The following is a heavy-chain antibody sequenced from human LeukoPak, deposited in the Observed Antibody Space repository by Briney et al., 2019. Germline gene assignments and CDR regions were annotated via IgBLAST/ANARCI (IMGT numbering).Heavy chain of an antibody. J-gene: IGHJ4*02. D-gene: IGHD1-7*01. CDR1: GFTFSSYS. CDR2: ISSSSSTI. Sequence: GSLRLSCAASGFTFSSYSMNWVRQAPGXGLEWVSYISSSSSTIYYADSVKGRFTISRDNAKNSLYLQMNSLRAEDTAVYYCAREGTTETPDYWGQGTLVTVSS. CDR3: AREGTTETPDY. V-gene: IGHV3-48*04.